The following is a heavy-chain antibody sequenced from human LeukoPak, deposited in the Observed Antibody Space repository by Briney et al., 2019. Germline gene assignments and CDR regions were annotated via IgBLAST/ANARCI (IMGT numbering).Heavy chain of an antibody. CDR2: ISSGSTYI. CDR1: GFTFSSYR. CDR3: ARDLGSGYVFFDY. Sequence: GGSLRLSCAASGFTFSSYRMNWVRQAPGKGLGWVSSISSGSTYINYADSVKGRFTISRDNAKNSLYLQMNSLRAEDTAVYYCARDLGSGYVFFDYWGQGTLVTVSS. V-gene: IGHV3-21*01. D-gene: IGHD5-12*01. J-gene: IGHJ4*02.